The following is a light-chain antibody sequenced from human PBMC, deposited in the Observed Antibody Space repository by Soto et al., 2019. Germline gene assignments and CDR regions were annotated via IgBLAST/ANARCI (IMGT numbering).Light chain of an antibody. CDR2: AAS. CDR1: QGISNY. Sequence: IQMKQSPSSLSASVGDRVTITCRASQGISNYLAWYQQKPGKVPKLLIYAASTLQSGVPSRFSGSGSGTDFTLTISSLQPEDVATYYCQKYNSALTFGGGTKVDIK. J-gene: IGKJ4*01. V-gene: IGKV1-27*01. CDR3: QKYNSALT.